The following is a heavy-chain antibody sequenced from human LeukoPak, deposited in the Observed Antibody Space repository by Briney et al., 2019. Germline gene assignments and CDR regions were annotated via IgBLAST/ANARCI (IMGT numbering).Heavy chain of an antibody. CDR2: IWYDGSNK. Sequence: GGSLRLSCAASGFTFSRYGMHWVRQAPGKGLEWVAVIWYDGSNKYYADSVKGRFTISRDNSKNTLYLQMNSLRAEDTAVYYCARDKRPGPLYYFDYWGQGTLVTVSS. CDR1: GFTFSRYG. J-gene: IGHJ4*02. CDR3: ARDKRPGPLYYFDY. D-gene: IGHD2-2*01. V-gene: IGHV3-33*01.